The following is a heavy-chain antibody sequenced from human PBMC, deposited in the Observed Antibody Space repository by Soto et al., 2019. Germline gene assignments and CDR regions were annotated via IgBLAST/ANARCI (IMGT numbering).Heavy chain of an antibody. CDR2: VDYTGTT. CDR3: ARVSIAAACWADYYGIDV. V-gene: IGHV4-59*01. J-gene: IGHJ6*02. D-gene: IGHD6-13*01. Sequence: SETLSLTWTVSGGSISSYFYIWVRQPPGKGLEWIGSVDYTGTTDYNPSLKSRVIISVDTSKTQFSLNLRSVTAADTAVYYCARVSIAAACWADYYGIDVWGQGPPANVSS. CDR1: GGSISSYF.